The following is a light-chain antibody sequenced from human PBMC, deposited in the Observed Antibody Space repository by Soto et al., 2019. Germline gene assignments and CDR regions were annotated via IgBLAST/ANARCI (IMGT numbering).Light chain of an antibody. V-gene: IGKV3-20*01. Sequence: EIVLTQSPGTLSLSPGERATLSCRASQSVSSSFSAWYQQKPGQAPRLLMYGASNRATGVPDRFSGSGSGTDFTLTISRLEPEDFAVYYCQQFGSWVTFCQGTRLEI. CDR1: QSVSSSF. CDR3: QQFGSWVT. J-gene: IGKJ5*01. CDR2: GAS.